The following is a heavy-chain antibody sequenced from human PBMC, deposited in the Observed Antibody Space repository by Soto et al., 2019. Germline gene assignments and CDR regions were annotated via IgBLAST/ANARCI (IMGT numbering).Heavy chain of an antibody. V-gene: IGHV3-74*01. CDR1: GFTFSPYW. CDR2: INGDGSST. Sequence: EVQLVESGGGLVQPGGSLRLSCAASGFTFSPYWIHWVRQAPGKGLVWVSRINGDGSSTNYADSVKGRFTISRDNAKNTVYLQMNSLRAEHTAVYYCARDTNWQPDYWGQGTLVTVSS. CDR3: ARDTNWQPDY. D-gene: IGHD7-27*01. J-gene: IGHJ4*02.